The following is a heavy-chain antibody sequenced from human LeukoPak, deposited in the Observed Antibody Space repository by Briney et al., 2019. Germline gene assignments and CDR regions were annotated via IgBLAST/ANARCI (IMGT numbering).Heavy chain of an antibody. J-gene: IGHJ4*02. V-gene: IGHV1-69*01. CDR3: ARDQGYRYGYGDFDY. Sequence: SVKVSCKASGGTFRSYAISWVRQAPGQGLEGMGGIIPIFGTANYAQKFQGRVTITADGSTSTAYMELSSLRSEDTAVYYCARDQGYRYGYGDFDYWGQGTLVTVSS. CDR1: GGTFRSYA. CDR2: IIPIFGTA. D-gene: IGHD5-18*01.